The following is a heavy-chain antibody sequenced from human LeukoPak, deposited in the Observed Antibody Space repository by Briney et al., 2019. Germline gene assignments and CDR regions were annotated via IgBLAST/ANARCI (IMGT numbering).Heavy chain of an antibody. CDR2: IDPSDSYT. J-gene: IGHJ5*02. CDR3: ASGAHYGILTGYYADWFDP. Sequence: PGESLKISCKGSGYSFTSYWISWVRQMPGKGLEWMGRIDPSDSYTNYSPSFQGHVTISADKSISTAYLQWSSLKASDTAMYYCASGAHYGILTGYYADWFDPWGQGTLVTVSS. CDR1: GYSFTSYW. V-gene: IGHV5-10-1*01. D-gene: IGHD3-9*01.